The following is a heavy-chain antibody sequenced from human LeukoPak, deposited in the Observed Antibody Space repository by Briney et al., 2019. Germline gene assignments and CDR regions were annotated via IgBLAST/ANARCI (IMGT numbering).Heavy chain of an antibody. J-gene: IGHJ4*02. Sequence: SGGSLRLSCAASGFTFANYAMSWVRQAPGKGLEWVSSVSGSGGETHSTDSVKGRFTISRDNSKGTLYLQLSSLRAEDTAVYYCAKVPHYSGNSPYFDSWGQGTLVTVSS. CDR3: AKVPHYSGNSPYFDS. V-gene: IGHV3-23*01. CDR2: VSGSGGET. D-gene: IGHD4-23*01. CDR1: GFTFANYA.